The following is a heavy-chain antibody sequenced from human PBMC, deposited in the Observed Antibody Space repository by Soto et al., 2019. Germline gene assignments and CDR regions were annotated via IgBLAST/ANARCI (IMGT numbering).Heavy chain of an antibody. Sequence: EVQLVESGGALVKPGGSLRLSCAASGFFFGDAWMTWVRQTPGKGLEWVGHILSKTDGGTIDYAAPVKGRFTISRDDSKNTLYLQMNSLKTEDSAVYYCNTEKTSGWGYWGQGTLVTVSS. J-gene: IGHJ4*02. CDR3: NTEKTSGWGY. CDR2: ILSKTDGGTI. CDR1: GFFFGDAW. D-gene: IGHD6-19*01. V-gene: IGHV3-15*02.